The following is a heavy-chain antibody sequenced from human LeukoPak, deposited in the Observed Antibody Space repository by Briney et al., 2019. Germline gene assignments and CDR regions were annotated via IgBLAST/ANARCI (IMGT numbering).Heavy chain of an antibody. V-gene: IGHV3-15*01. Sequence: GGSLRLSCAASGFIFSNAWMSWVRRAPGKGLEWVGRIKSKTDGGTTDYAAPVKGRFTISRDDSKNTLYLQMNSLKTEDTAVYYCTTDEGEDSSGYFDAFDIWGQGTMVTVSS. CDR1: GFIFSNAW. D-gene: IGHD3-22*01. CDR3: TTDEGEDSSGYFDAFDI. CDR2: IKSKTDGGTT. J-gene: IGHJ3*02.